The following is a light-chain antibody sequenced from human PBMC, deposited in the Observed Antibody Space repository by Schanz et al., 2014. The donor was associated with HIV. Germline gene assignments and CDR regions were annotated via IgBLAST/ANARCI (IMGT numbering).Light chain of an antibody. CDR1: SSDVGGYNY. CDR2: DVT. V-gene: IGLV2-11*01. Sequence: QSALTQPRSVSGSPGQSVAISCTGTSSDVGGYNYVSWYQQHPGKAPKLMIYDVTKRPSGVPDRFSGSKSGNTASLTVSGLQAEDEADYYCSSYAGRYNYFVFGTGTKLTVL. J-gene: IGLJ1*01. CDR3: SSYAGRYNYFV.